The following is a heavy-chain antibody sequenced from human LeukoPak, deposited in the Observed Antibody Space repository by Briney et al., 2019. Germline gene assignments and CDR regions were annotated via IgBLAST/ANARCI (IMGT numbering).Heavy chain of an antibody. V-gene: IGHV4-59*01. CDR1: GGSISSYY. CDR2: IYYSGST. Sequence: SETLSLTCTVDGGSISSYYWSWIRQPRGKGLEWIGYIYYSGSTNYNPSLKTRVPISGDTSKNQLSLNLSSVTAADTAGYYCGRTNYNPSLKSRVTIAVDTSKNQFSLKLSSVTAADTAVYYCAREEVPYSYGFGDAFDIWGQGTMVTVSS. J-gene: IGHJ3*02. D-gene: IGHD3-10*01. CDR3: GRTNYNPSLKSRVTIAVDTSKNQFSLKLSSVTAADTAVYYCAREEVPYSYGFGDAFDI.